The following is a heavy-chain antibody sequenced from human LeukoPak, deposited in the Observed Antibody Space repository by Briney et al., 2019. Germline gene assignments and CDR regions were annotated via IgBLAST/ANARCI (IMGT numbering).Heavy chain of an antibody. J-gene: IGHJ3*02. D-gene: IGHD6-13*01. CDR2: ISYDGSNK. CDR3: AKGTAAAVNDAFDI. V-gene: IGHV3-30*04. Sequence: GGSLRLSCAASGFTFSSYAMRWVRQAPGKGLEWVAVISYDGSNKYYADSVKGRFTIARDNSKNTLYLQMNSRRAEDTAGNYWAKGTAAAVNDAFDIWGQGTMVTVSS. CDR1: GFTFSSYA.